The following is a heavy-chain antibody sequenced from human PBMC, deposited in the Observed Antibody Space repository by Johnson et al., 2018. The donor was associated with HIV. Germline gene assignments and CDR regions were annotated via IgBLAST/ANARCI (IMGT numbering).Heavy chain of an antibody. J-gene: IGHJ3*02. V-gene: IGHV3-30-3*01. Sequence: QVQLVESGGGVVQPGRSLRLSCAASGFTFSSYAMHWVRQAPGKGLEWVAVISYDGSNKYYADSVKGRFTISRDNSKNTLYLQMNSLRAEDTAVYYCARDNWNEEIWGQGTMVTVSS. CDR1: GFTFSSYA. CDR3: ARDNWNEEI. D-gene: IGHD1-20*01. CDR2: ISYDGSNK.